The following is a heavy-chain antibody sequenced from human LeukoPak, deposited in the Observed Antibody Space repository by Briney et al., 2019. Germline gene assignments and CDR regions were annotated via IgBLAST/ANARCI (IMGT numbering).Heavy chain of an antibody. CDR2: INPNSGAT. Sequence: GASVKVSCKASGYTFTDYYMHWVRQAPGQGLEWMGSINPNSGATNYAREFQGRVTMTRDTSITTAYLDLSRLTSDDTAVFYCARESLGSGRPWYFDDWGQGSIVSVSS. CDR3: ARESLGSGRPWYFDD. J-gene: IGHJ4*02. V-gene: IGHV1-2*02. D-gene: IGHD1-1*01. CDR1: GYTFTDYY.